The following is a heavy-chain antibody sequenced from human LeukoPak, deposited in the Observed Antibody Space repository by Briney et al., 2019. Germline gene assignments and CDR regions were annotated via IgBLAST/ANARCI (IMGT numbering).Heavy chain of an antibody. J-gene: IGHJ4*02. CDR2: IKSKTDGGTT. V-gene: IGHV3-15*01. CDR1: GFTFSNAW. D-gene: IGHD3-3*01. Sequence: GGSLRLSCAASGFTFSNAWMSWVRQAPGKGLEWVGRIKSKTDGGTTDYAAPVKGRFTISRDDSKNTLYLQMNSLKTEDTAVYYCEGYDFWSSGLYWGQGTLVTVSS. CDR3: EGYDFWSSGLY.